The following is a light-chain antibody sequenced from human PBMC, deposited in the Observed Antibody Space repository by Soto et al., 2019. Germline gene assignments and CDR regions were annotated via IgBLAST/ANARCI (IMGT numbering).Light chain of an antibody. Sequence: QSVLTQPHSASGTPGQTVTISCSGSSSNIGGNFVSWYQHVPGTAPKVIIFMNNQRPSGVPDRFSGSKSGTSASLAISGLRAEDESDYYCAAWDDSLEGVLFGGGTKLTVL. CDR1: SSNIGGNF. CDR3: AAWDDSLEGVL. CDR2: MNN. J-gene: IGLJ2*01. V-gene: IGLV1-47*01.